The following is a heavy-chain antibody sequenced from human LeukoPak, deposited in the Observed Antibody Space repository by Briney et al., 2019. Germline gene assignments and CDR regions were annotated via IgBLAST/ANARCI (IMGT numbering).Heavy chain of an antibody. V-gene: IGHV1-2*02. CDR1: GYTFTGYY. CDR2: INPNSGGT. D-gene: IGHD3-22*01. J-gene: IGHJ4*02. Sequence: GASVKVSCKASGYTFTGYYMHWVRQAPGQGLEWMGWINPNSGGTNYAQKFQGRVTMTRDTSISTAYMELSRLRSDDTAVYYCARVSIVVVITEYFDYWGQGTLVTVSS. CDR3: ARVSIVVVITEYFDY.